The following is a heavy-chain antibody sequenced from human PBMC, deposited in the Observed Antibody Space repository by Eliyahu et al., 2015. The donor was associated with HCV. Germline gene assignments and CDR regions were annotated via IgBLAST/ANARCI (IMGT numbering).Heavy chain of an antibody. CDR1: GFSPSTTGVR. J-gene: IGHJ3*02. V-gene: IGHV2-70*04. CDR2: IDWDDEE. CDR3: ARIPYVTGDGTVDEAFDI. Sequence: QVTLKESGPVLVKPTQTLTLTCTFSGFSPSTTGVRLSWIRQPPGKALEWLARIDWDDEEFLNYIPKTRLTISKDPSKNQVVLTMTNMDPVDTATYYCARIPYVTGDGTVDEAFDIWGQGTMVTVSS. D-gene: IGHD7-27*01.